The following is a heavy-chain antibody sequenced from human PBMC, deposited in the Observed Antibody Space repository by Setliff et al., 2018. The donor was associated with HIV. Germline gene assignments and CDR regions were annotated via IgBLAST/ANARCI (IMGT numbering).Heavy chain of an antibody. Sequence: PSETLSLTCTVSGGSISSGTYYWSWIRQPAGKGLEWIGRIYSSGNTNYNPSFKSRVTMSVDTSKNQFSLNLNSVTAADTAVYYCAREMGSSWYVRGYYYYGMDVWGQGTTVTVSS. CDR1: GGSISSGTYY. CDR3: AREMGSSWYVRGYYYYGMDV. J-gene: IGHJ6*02. D-gene: IGHD6-13*01. V-gene: IGHV4-61*02. CDR2: IYSSGNT.